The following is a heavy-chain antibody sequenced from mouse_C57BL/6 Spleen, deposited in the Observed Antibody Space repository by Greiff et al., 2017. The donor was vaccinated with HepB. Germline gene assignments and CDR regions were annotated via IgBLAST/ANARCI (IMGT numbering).Heavy chain of an antibody. CDR3: ARSITTVVDY. D-gene: IGHD1-1*01. V-gene: IGHV1-80*01. CDR1: GYAFSSYW. CDR2: IYPGDGDT. Sequence: VQGVESGAELVKPGASVKISCKASGYAFSSYWMNWVKQRPGKGLEWIGQIYPGDGDTNYNGKFKGKATLTADKSSSTAYMQLSSLTSEDSAVYFCARSITTVVDYWGQGTTLTVSS. J-gene: IGHJ2*01.